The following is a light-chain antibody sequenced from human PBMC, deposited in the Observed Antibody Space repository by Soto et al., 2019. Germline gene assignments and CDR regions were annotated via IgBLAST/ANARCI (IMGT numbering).Light chain of an antibody. V-gene: IGKV3-11*01. CDR2: DAS. Sequence: EIVLTQSPATLSLSPGERATLSCRASQTVSSYLLWYQQKPGQAPRLLIYDASNRATGVPARFTGSGSGTVFTLTISRLEPEDFAVYYCQQYDSSPLTFGGGTKVDIK. CDR3: QQYDSSPLT. CDR1: QTVSSY. J-gene: IGKJ4*01.